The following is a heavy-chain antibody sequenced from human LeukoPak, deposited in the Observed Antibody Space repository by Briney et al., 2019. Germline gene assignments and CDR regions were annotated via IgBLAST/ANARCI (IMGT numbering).Heavy chain of an antibody. D-gene: IGHD5-24*01. Sequence: GGSLRLSCAASGFTFSSYAMSWVRQAPGKGLEWVSTISRSGDSTYYADSVKGRFTIPRDNSKNTLYLQMNSLRAEDTAIYYCAKMAAFDYWGQGTLVTVSS. J-gene: IGHJ4*02. CDR1: GFTFSSYA. CDR3: AKMAAFDY. CDR2: ISRSGDST. V-gene: IGHV3-23*01.